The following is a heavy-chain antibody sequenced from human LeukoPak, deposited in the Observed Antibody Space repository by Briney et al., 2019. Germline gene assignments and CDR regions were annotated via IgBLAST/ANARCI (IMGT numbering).Heavy chain of an antibody. D-gene: IGHD3-10*01. CDR3: ARGRGVGHNWFDP. CDR2: INHSGST. J-gene: IGHJ5*02. V-gene: IGHV4-34*01. Sequence: SETLSLTCAVYGGSFSGYYWSWIRQPPGKGLEWIGEINHSGSTNYNPSLKSRVTISVDTSKSQFSLKLSSVTAADTAVYYCARGRGVGHNWFDPWGQGTLVTVSS. CDR1: GGSFSGYY.